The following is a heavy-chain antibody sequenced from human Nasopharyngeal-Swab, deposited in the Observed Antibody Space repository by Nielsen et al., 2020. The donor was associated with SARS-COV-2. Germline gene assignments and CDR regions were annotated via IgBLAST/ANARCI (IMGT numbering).Heavy chain of an antibody. CDR3: ATAPMTTVTKGWFDP. J-gene: IGHJ5*02. CDR2: FDPEDGET. Sequence: ASVKVSCKASGYTFTSYAMNWVRQAPGKGLEWMGGFDPEDGETIYAQKFQGRVTMTEDTSTDTAYMELSSLRSEDTAVYYCATAPMTTVTKGWFDPWGQGTLVTVSS. D-gene: IGHD4-17*01. CDR1: GYTFTSYA. V-gene: IGHV1-24*01.